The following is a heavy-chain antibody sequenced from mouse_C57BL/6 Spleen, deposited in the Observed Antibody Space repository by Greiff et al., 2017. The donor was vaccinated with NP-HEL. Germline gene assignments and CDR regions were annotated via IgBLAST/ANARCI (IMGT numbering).Heavy chain of an antibody. J-gene: IGHJ3*01. CDR3: ARGDGYPPWFAY. CDR2: INPGSGGT. CDR1: GYAFTNYL. V-gene: IGHV1-54*01. Sequence: VQLQQSGAELVRPGTSVKVSCKASGYAFTNYLIEWVKQRPGQGLEWIGVINPGSGGTNYNEKFKGKATLTADKSSSTAYMQLSSLTSEDSAVYFCARGDGYPPWFAYWGQGTLVTVAA. D-gene: IGHD2-3*01.